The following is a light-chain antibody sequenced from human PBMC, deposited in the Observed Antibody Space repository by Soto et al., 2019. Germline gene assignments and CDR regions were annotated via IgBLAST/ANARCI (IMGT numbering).Light chain of an antibody. CDR2: GAS. Sequence: EIVMTQSPATLSVSPGERATLSCRASQSVSSNLAWYQQKPGQAPRLLIYGASTRAAGIPARFGGSGSGTEFTLTISSLPTEDFAAYYCQHYNNWPFTFGPGTKVDIK. V-gene: IGKV3-15*01. J-gene: IGKJ3*01. CDR3: QHYNNWPFT. CDR1: QSVSSN.